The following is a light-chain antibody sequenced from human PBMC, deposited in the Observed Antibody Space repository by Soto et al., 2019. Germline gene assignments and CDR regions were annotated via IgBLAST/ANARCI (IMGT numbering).Light chain of an antibody. CDR1: QSLDNC. V-gene: IGKV1-5*03. J-gene: IGKJ1*01. Sequence: DIQMTQSPSTLSSTIGDRVTFTCRGSQSLDNCLAWYQQKPGKAPKLLIYKASTLKSGVPSRFSGSGSGTEFTLTISSLQPDDFATYYCQHYNSYSEAFGQGTKVDIK. CDR3: QHYNSYSEA. CDR2: KAS.